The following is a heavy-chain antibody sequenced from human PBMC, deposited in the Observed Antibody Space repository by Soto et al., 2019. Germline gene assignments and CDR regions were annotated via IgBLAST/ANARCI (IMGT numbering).Heavy chain of an antibody. D-gene: IGHD2-2*01. CDR1: GFTFSSYA. CDR3: AKDIVVVPAAYYYYGMDV. Sequence: GVSLRLSCAASGFTFSSYAMSWVRQAPGKGLEWVSAISGSGGSTYYADSVKGRFTISRDNSKNTLYLQMNSLRAEDTAVYYCAKDIVVVPAAYYYYGMDVWGQGTTVTVSS. CDR2: ISGSGGST. V-gene: IGHV3-23*01. J-gene: IGHJ6*02.